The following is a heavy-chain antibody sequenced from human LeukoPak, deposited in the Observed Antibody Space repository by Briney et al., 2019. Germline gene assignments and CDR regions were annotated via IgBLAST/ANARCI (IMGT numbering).Heavy chain of an antibody. V-gene: IGHV3-53*01. D-gene: IGHD5-12*01. CDR2: IYSGGST. Sequence: PGGSLRLSCAAFGFIFDDYGMSWVRQAPGKGLEWVSVIYSGGSTYYADSVKGRFTISRDNSKNTLYLQMNSLRAEDTAVYYCARESSPTSSDAFDIWGQGTMVTVSS. CDR1: GFIFDDYG. J-gene: IGHJ3*02. CDR3: ARESSPTSSDAFDI.